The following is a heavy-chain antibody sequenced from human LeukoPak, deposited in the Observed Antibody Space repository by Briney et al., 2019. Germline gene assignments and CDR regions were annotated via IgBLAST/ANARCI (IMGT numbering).Heavy chain of an antibody. J-gene: IGHJ4*02. V-gene: IGHV3-30*03. CDR3: ARELYGKSWYEY. Sequence: GRSQRLSCAASEFTFSSYGMHWVRQAPGRGLEWVAVISFDGNDKHYADAVKGRFTVSRDNSRNTLYLQMNSLRDEDTAVYYCARELYGKSWYEYWGQGILLTVSS. CDR2: ISFDGNDK. CDR1: EFTFSSYG. D-gene: IGHD6-13*01.